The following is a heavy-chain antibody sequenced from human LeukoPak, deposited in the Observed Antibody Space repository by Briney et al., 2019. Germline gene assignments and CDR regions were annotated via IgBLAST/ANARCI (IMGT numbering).Heavy chain of an antibody. Sequence: GESLKISCKGFEYSFTTYWIGWVRQMPGKGLEWMGIIYPNDSDTIYGPSFQGQVTIPADKSISTAYLQWGSLKASDTAMYYCARYPRGEGFDYWGQGTLVTVSS. D-gene: IGHD3-16*01. CDR2: IYPNDSDT. CDR1: EYSFTTYW. J-gene: IGHJ4*02. CDR3: ARYPRGEGFDY. V-gene: IGHV5-51*01.